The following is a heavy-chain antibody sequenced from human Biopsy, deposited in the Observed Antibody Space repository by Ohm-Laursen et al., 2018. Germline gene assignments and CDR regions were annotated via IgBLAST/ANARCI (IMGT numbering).Heavy chain of an antibody. V-gene: IGHV3-23*01. CDR2: INGGGDGT. CDR1: GFPFSTYA. D-gene: IGHD1-26*01. J-gene: IGHJ4*02. CDR3: AKDLKWDVSADYFDF. Sequence: GSLRLSCSASGFPFSTYAISWVRQTPGKGLEWVSSINGGGDGTFYADSVKGRFSISRDNSKNTLYLQMKSLRAEDTALYYCAKDLKWDVSADYFDFWGQGTLVTVSS.